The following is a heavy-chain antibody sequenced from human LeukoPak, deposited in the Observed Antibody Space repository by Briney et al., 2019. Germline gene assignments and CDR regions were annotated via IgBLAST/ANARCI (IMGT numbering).Heavy chain of an antibody. V-gene: IGHV1-2*02. Sequence: GASVKVSCKASGYTFTGYYMHWVRQAPGQGLEWMGWINPNSGGTNYAQKFQGRVTMTRDTSISTAYMELSGLRSDDTAVYYCARDSSHFGVVMSGYWGQGTLVTVSS. CDR1: GYTFTGYY. CDR3: ARDSSHFGVVMSGY. D-gene: IGHD3-3*01. J-gene: IGHJ4*02. CDR2: INPNSGGT.